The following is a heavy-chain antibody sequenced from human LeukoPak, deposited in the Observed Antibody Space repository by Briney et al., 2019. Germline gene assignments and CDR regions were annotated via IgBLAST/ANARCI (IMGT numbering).Heavy chain of an antibody. Sequence: PSETLSLTCAVYGGSFSGYYWSWIRQPPGKGLEWIGEINHSGSTNYNPSLKSRVTISVDTSKNQFSLKLSSVTAADTAVYYCARGGRGGRNYYYYYGMDVWGQGATVTVSS. J-gene: IGHJ6*02. CDR3: ARGGRGGRNYYYYYGMDV. V-gene: IGHV4-34*01. CDR2: INHSGST. D-gene: IGHD1-14*01. CDR1: GGSFSGYY.